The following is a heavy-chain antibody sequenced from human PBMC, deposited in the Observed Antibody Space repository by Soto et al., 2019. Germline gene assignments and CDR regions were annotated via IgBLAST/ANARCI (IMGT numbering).Heavy chain of an antibody. CDR1: GFTFSSYA. J-gene: IGHJ6*02. CDR2: ISGSGGTT. D-gene: IGHD2-15*01. Sequence: EVQLLESGGGLVQPGGSLRLSCAASGFTFSSYAMSWVRQAPGKGLECVSTISGSGGTTYYADSVKGRFTISRDNSKKTLYLQMNSLRGEDTAVYYCGKGSAATNYFYYATDVWGQGTTVTVSS. CDR3: GKGSAATNYFYYATDV. V-gene: IGHV3-23*01.